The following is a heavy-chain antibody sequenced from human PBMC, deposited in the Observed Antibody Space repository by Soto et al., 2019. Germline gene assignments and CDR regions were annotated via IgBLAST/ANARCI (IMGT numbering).Heavy chain of an antibody. D-gene: IGHD5-12*01. CDR2: IYYSGST. V-gene: IGHV4-59*01. CDR1: GGSISSYY. CDR3: ARGYWHGGYNYWYFDL. Sequence: QVQLQESGPGLVKPSETLSLTCTVSGGSISSYYWSWIRQPPGKGLEWIGYIYYSGSTNYNPSRKSRVTISVDTSKNQFSLKLSSVTAADTAVYYCARGYWHGGYNYWYFDLWGRGTLVTVSS. J-gene: IGHJ2*01.